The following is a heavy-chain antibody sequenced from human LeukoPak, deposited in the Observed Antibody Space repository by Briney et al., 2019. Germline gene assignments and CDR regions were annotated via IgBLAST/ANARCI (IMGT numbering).Heavy chain of an antibody. CDR1: GDSVSSNSAA. CDR2: TYYRSKWYN. Sequence: SQTLSLTCAISGDSVSSNSAAWNCIRQSPSRGLEWLGRTYYRSKWYNDYAVSVESRITINPDTSKNQFSLQLNSVTPEDTAVYYCARVSEYSGSSPFDYWGQGTLVTVSS. D-gene: IGHD1-26*01. V-gene: IGHV6-1*01. CDR3: ARVSEYSGSSPFDY. J-gene: IGHJ4*02.